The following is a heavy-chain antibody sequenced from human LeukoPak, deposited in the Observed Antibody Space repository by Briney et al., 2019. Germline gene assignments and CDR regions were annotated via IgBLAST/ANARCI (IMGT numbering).Heavy chain of an antibody. V-gene: IGHV4-34*01. J-gene: IGHJ6*02. CDR2: INHSGST. D-gene: IGHD4-11*01. CDR1: GGSFSGYY. Sequence: PSETLSLTCAVYGGSFSGYYWSWIRQPPGKGVEWIGEINHSGSTNYNPSLKSRVTISVDTSKNQFSLKLSSVTAADTAVYYCARVLYSNYEFHHYYGMDVWGQGTTVTVSS. CDR3: ARVLYSNYEFHHYYGMDV.